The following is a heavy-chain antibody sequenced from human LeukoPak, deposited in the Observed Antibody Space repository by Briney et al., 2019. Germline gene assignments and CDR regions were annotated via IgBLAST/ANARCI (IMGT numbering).Heavy chain of an antibody. CDR3: ARGHIAVAGHYGAGPSDS. Sequence: PGGSLRLSCAASGFTFSSSYMSWVRQAPGKGLEWVSMLYSGGTTYYADSVKGRFTISRDNSKNSLYLQMNSLRAEDTAVYYCARGHIAVAGHYGAGPSDSWGQGTLVTVSS. J-gene: IGHJ4*02. V-gene: IGHV3-53*01. CDR2: LYSGGTT. CDR1: GFTFSSSY. D-gene: IGHD6-19*01.